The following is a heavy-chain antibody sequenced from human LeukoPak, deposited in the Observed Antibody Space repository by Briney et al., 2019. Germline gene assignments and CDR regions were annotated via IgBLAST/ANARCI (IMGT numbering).Heavy chain of an antibody. Sequence: ASVKVSCKASGYTFTSYGISWVRQAPGQGLEWMGWISAYNGSTNYAQKLQGRVTMTTDKSTSTAYMELRSLRSDDTAVYYCALIAYCGGDCYPLDYWGQGTLVTVSS. V-gene: IGHV1-18*01. J-gene: IGHJ4*02. D-gene: IGHD2-21*02. CDR3: ALIAYCGGDCYPLDY. CDR1: GYTFTSYG. CDR2: ISAYNGST.